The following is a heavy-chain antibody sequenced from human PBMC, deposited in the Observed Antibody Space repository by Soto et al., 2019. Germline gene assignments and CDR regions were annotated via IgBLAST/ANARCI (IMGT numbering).Heavy chain of an antibody. V-gene: IGHV4-34*01. D-gene: IGHD6-25*01. CDR3: ARMWSGYNSH. J-gene: IGHJ4*02. CDR2: INHSGST. Sequence: QVQLQQWGAGLLKPSETLSLTCAVYGGSFSGYYWSWIRQPPGKGLEWIGEINHSGSTNYNPSLKSRVTISVDTSKNQFSLKLSSVTAADTAVYYGARMWSGYNSHWGQGTLVTVSS. CDR1: GGSFSGYY.